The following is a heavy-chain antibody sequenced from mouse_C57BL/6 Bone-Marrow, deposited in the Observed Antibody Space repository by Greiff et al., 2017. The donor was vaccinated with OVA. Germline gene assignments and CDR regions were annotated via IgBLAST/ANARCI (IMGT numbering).Heavy chain of an antibody. CDR2: IDPSDSET. CDR3: ARTPPYDGYYVLSDWYFDV. D-gene: IGHD2-3*01. CDR1: GYTFTSYW. J-gene: IGHJ1*03. V-gene: IGHV1-52*01. Sequence: QVQLQQPGAELVRPGSSVKLSCKASGYTFTSYWMHWVKQRPIQGLEWIGNIDPSDSETHYNQKFKDKATLTVDKSSSTAYMQLSSLTSADSAVYYCARTPPYDGYYVLSDWYFDVWGTGTTVTVSS.